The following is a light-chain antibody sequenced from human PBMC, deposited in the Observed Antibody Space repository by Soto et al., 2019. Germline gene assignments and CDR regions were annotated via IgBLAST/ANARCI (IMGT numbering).Light chain of an antibody. J-gene: IGKJ2*01. V-gene: IGKV2-28*01. CDR3: MQALQSPYT. Sequence: DIVMTQSPLSLPVTPGEPASISCRSSQSLLYSNGNNYLDWYLQKPGQSPQLLIYLGSSRPSGXXXXXXXXXXXXXXXXXIXRVEAEDVGVYYCMQALQSPYTFGQGTKLEIK. CDR2: LGS. CDR1: QSLLYSNGNNY.